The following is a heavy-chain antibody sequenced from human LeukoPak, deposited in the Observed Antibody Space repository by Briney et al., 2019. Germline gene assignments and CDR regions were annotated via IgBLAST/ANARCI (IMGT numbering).Heavy chain of an antibody. V-gene: IGHV3-23*01. D-gene: IGHD4-23*01. CDR2: ISGNGVTK. J-gene: IGHJ4*02. CDR1: GFTFSTYA. CDR3: AKALFGGNTV. Sequence: PGGSLTLSCAASGFTFSTYAMGWVRQAPGEGLRWVSSISGNGVTKYYADSVKGRFTISRDNSKNTLYLQMNSLRAEDTALYYCAKALFGGNTVWGQGTLVTVSS.